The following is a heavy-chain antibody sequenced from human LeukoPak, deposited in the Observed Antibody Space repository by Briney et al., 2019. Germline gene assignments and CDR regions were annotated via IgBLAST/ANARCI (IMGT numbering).Heavy chain of an antibody. Sequence: ASVKVSCKASGGTFSSYAISWVRQAPGQGLEWMGRIIPILGIANYAQKFQGRVTITADKSTSTAYMELSSLRSEDTAVYYCARDGYGDYEVYWGQGTLVTVSS. CDR1: GGTFSSYA. D-gene: IGHD4-17*01. J-gene: IGHJ4*02. CDR3: ARDGYGDYEVY. CDR2: IIPILGIA. V-gene: IGHV1-69*04.